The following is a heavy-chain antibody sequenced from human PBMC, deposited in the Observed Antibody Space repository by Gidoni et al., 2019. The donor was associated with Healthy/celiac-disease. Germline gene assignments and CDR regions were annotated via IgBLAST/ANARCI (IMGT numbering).Heavy chain of an antibody. D-gene: IGHD3-10*01. CDR3: ARDKRDIWFGELPPPDYYYYGMDV. J-gene: IGHJ6*02. Sequence: EVQLVESGGGLVKPGGSLRLSCAASGFPFSSYSMNWVRQAPGKGLGWVPSISRSSRYIYYADSVKCRFTISRDNAKNSLYLQMNSLRAEDTAVYYCARDKRDIWFGELPPPDYYYYGMDVWGQGTTVTVSS. CDR2: ISRSSRYI. CDR1: GFPFSSYS. V-gene: IGHV3-21*01.